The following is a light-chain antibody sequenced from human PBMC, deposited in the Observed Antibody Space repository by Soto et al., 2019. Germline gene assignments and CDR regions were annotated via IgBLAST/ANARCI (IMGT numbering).Light chain of an antibody. CDR1: KLGDKY. V-gene: IGLV3-1*01. J-gene: IGLJ7*01. Sequence: SYELTQPPSVSVSPGQTASITCSGAKLGDKYACWYQQKPGQSPVLVIYQDSKRPSGIPERFSGSNSGNTATLTISGTQAMDEADYYCQAWDSSTEHAVFGGGTQLTVL. CDR3: QAWDSSTEHAV. CDR2: QDS.